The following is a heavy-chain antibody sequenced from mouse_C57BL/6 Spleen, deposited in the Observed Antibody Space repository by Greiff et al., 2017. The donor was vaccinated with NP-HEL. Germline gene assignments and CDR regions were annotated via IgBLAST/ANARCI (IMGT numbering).Heavy chain of an antibody. CDR1: GFTFSSYA. J-gene: IGHJ1*03. CDR3: TRDGLLRFWYFDV. Sequence: VQLKESGEGLVKPGGSLKLSCAASGFTFSSYAMSWVRQTPEKRLEWVAYISSGGDYIYYADTVKGRFTISRDNARNTLYLQMSSLKSEDTAMYYCTRDGLLRFWYFDVWGTGTTVTVSS. V-gene: IGHV5-9-1*02. D-gene: IGHD1-1*01. CDR2: ISSGGDYI.